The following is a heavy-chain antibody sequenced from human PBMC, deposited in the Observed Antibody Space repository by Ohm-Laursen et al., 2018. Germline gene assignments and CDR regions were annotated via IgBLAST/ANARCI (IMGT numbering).Heavy chain of an antibody. V-gene: IGHV3-9*01. J-gene: IGHJ6*02. CDR3: AKDIRAHYYYGMDV. CDR1: GFTFDDYA. D-gene: IGHD4-17*01. Sequence: SLRLSCTASGFTFDDYAMHWVRQAPGKGLEWVSGISRNSGSIGYADSVKGRFTISRDNAKNSLYLQMNSLRAEDTALYYCAKDIRAHYYYGMDVWGQGTTVTVSS. CDR2: ISRNSGSI.